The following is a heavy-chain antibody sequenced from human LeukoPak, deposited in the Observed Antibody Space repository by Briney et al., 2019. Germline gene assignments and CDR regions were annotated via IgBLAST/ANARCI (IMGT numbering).Heavy chain of an antibody. J-gene: IGHJ6*02. CDR3: ARETSIAARLYYYYGMDV. V-gene: IGHV4-34*01. CDR1: GGSFSGYY. CDR2: INHSGST. D-gene: IGHD6-6*01. Sequence: SETLSLTCTVYGGSFSGYYWSWVRQPPGKGLEWIGEINHSGSTSYNPSLKSRVTISVDTSKNQFSLKLNSVTAADTAVYYCARETSIAARLYYYYGMDVWGQGTTVTVSS.